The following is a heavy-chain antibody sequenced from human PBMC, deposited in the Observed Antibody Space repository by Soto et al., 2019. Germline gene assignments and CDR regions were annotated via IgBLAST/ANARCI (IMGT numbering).Heavy chain of an antibody. CDR1: GGSIIGYF. V-gene: IGHV4-59*08. J-gene: IGHJ4*02. CDR3: SKQLAAHLWGSFRH. CDR2: IYSSEYT. D-gene: IGHD3-16*02. Sequence: PSETLSLTCTVSGGSIIGYFWSWIRQPPGKGLEWIAYIYSSEYTDYNPSLKSRVTISVDMSRDQFSLQLKSVTAADTAIYYCSKQLAAHLWGSFRHWGQGTLVTVSS.